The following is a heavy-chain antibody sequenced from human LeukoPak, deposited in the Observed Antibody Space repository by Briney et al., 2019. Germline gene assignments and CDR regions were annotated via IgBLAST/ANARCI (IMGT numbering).Heavy chain of an antibody. Sequence: SETLSLTCTVSGGSITSGDYYWSWIRQPPGKGLEWIAYMYYSGSTYYNPSLKSRVTMSADTSKNQFSLKLSSVTAADTAVYYCARSGSGYDYGMDVWGQGTTVTVSS. V-gene: IGHV4-30-4*01. CDR1: GGSITSGDYY. CDR3: ARSGSGYDYGMDV. D-gene: IGHD2-15*01. CDR2: MYYSGST. J-gene: IGHJ6*02.